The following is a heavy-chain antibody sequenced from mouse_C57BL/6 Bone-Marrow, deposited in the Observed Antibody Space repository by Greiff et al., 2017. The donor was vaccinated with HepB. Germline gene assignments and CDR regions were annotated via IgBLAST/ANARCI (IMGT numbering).Heavy chain of an antibody. V-gene: IGHV1-80*01. J-gene: IGHJ3*01. CDR3: ARGAGYYFFAY. Sequence: VQLQQSGAELVKPGASVKISCKASGYAFSSYWMNWVKQRPGKGLEWIGLIYPGDGDTNYNGKFKGKATLTVDKSSSTAYMQLSSLTSEDSAVYFCARGAGYYFFAYWGQGTLVTVSA. CDR2: IYPGDGDT. CDR1: GYAFSSYW. D-gene: IGHD2-3*01.